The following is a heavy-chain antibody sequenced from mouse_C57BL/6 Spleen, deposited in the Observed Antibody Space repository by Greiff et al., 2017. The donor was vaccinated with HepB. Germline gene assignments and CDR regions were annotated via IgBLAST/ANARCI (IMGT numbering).Heavy chain of an antibody. Sequence: VQLQQSGPELVKPGASVKISCKASGYAFRSSWMNWVKQRPGKGLEWIGRIYPGDGDTNYNGKFKGKATLTADKSSSTAYMQLSSLTSEDSAVYFCAICDYDVDYYAMDYWGQGPSVTVSS. J-gene: IGHJ4*01. CDR2: IYPGDGDT. V-gene: IGHV1-82*01. CDR3: AICDYDVDYYAMDY. CDR1: GYAFRSSW. D-gene: IGHD2-4*01.